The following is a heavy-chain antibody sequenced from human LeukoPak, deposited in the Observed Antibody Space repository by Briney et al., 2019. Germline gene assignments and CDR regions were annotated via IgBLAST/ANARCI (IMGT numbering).Heavy chain of an antibody. CDR3: AGLSGLDAFDI. CDR1: GYTFTSYG. CDR2: IIPIFGTA. D-gene: IGHD2-21*01. Sequence: SVKVSCKASGYTFTSYGISWVRQAPGQGLEWMGGIIPIFGTANYAQKFQGRVTITADKSTSTAYMELSSLRSEDTAVYYCAGLSGLDAFDIWGQGTMVTVSS. J-gene: IGHJ3*02. V-gene: IGHV1-69*06.